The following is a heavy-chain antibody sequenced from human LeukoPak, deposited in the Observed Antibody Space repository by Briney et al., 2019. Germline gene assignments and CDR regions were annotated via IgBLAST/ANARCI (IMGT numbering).Heavy chain of an antibody. CDR2: ISDSVCST. CDR3: APKRSGSYPFDY. V-gene: IGHV3-23*01. D-gene: IGHD1-26*01. CDR1: GFTFTSNA. J-gene: IGHJ4*02. Sequence: GGSLTLSCAASGFTFTSNAMSWVRQAPGKGLEWDSSISDSVCSTYYADYVKGRFTISRDNSKNPLYLQMNGLRAEDTAVYYCAPKRSGSYPFDYWGQGTLVTVSS.